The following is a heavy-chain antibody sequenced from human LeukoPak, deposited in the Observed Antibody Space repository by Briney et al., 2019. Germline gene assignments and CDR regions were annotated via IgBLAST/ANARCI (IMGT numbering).Heavy chain of an antibody. J-gene: IGHJ5*02. CDR2: IYYSGST. D-gene: IGHD6-13*01. Sequence: SETLSLACTVSGGSISSYYWSWIRQPPGKGLEWIGYIYYSGSTNYNPSLKSRVTISVDTSKNQFSLKLSSVTAADTAVYYCARGRSSSPRGWFDPWGQGTLVTVSS. CDR3: ARGRSSSPRGWFDP. V-gene: IGHV4-59*01. CDR1: GGSISSYY.